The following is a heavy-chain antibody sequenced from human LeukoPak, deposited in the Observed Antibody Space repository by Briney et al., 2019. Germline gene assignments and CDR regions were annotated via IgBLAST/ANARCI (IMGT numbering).Heavy chain of an antibody. D-gene: IGHD2-15*01. V-gene: IGHV3-23*01. Sequence: GGSLRLSCAASGFTFSSSAMSWVRQAPGKGLEWVSTASGTDGRTYYADSVKGRFTISSDNSKNTLFLQMNSLGAEDTAVYYCASRGGQSSFDYWGQGTLVTVSP. CDR1: GFTFSSSA. J-gene: IGHJ4*02. CDR2: ASGTDGRT. CDR3: ASRGGQSSFDY.